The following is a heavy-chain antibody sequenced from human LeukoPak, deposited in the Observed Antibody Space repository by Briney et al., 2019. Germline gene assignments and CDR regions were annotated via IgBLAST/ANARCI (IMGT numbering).Heavy chain of an antibody. CDR1: GFRFSGYW. CDR2: IKGDGSET. J-gene: IGHJ4*02. Sequence: GGSLRLSCAASGFRFSGYWMTWVRQAPGKGLEWVANIKGDGSETSYVTSVRGRFTISRDNAKNTLYLQMNSLRAEDTAVYYCVRDLGGRSGHWGQGTLVTVSS. D-gene: IGHD1-26*01. V-gene: IGHV3-7*01. CDR3: VRDLGGRSGH.